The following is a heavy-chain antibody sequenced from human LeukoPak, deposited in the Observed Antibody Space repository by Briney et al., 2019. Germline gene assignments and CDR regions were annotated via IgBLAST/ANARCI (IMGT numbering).Heavy chain of an antibody. Sequence: SETLSLTCTVSGGSISSGSYYWSWIRQPAGKGLEWIGRIYTSGSTNYNPSLKSRVTISVDTSKNQFSLKLSSVTAADTAVYYCAREVVGATDWDYFDYWGQGTLVTVSS. J-gene: IGHJ4*02. CDR1: GGSISSGSYY. V-gene: IGHV4-61*02. CDR2: IYTSGST. D-gene: IGHD1-26*01. CDR3: AREVVGATDWDYFDY.